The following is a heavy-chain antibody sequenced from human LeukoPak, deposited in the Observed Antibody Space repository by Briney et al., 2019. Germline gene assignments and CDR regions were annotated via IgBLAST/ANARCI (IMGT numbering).Heavy chain of an antibody. V-gene: IGHV3-48*03. D-gene: IGHD1-7*01. Sequence: GGSLTLSCAASGFTFNTYEMNWVRQAPGKGLEWLAYIPSSGSTIYYADYVKGRFTISRDNAKNSLYLQMNSLRAEDTAVYYCARGGWNYVFNYWGQGTLVTVSS. J-gene: IGHJ4*02. CDR3: ARGGWNYVFNY. CDR1: GFTFNTYE. CDR2: IPSSGSTI.